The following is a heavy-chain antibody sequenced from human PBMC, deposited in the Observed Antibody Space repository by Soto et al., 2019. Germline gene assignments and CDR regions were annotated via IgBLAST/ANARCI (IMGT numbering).Heavy chain of an antibody. CDR3: ARHGSSSWYWVY. D-gene: IGHD6-13*01. J-gene: IGHJ4*02. CDR2: FYYGGST. CDR1: GDSIRSGAYF. Sequence: SETLSLTCTVSGDSIRSGAYFWGWIRQPPGKGLEWIGSFYYGGSTYYSPSLKSRVTISVDTSMNKFSLNLRSATAADTAVYYCARHGSSSWYWVYWGQGILVTVSS. V-gene: IGHV4-39*01.